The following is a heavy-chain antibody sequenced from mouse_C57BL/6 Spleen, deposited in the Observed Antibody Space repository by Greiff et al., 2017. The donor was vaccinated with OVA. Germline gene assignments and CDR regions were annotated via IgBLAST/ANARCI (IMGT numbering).Heavy chain of an antibody. CDR1: GFTFSSYA. J-gene: IGHJ3*01. CDR3: ARDLVTTVAPFAY. V-gene: IGHV5-4*01. Sequence: EVQLVESGGGLVKPGGSLKLSCAASGFTFSSYAMSWVRQTPEKRLEWVATISHGGSYTYYPDNVKGRFTISRDNAKNNLYLQMSQLKSEDTAMYYCARDLVTTVAPFAYWGQGTLVTVSA. D-gene: IGHD1-1*01. CDR2: ISHGGSYT.